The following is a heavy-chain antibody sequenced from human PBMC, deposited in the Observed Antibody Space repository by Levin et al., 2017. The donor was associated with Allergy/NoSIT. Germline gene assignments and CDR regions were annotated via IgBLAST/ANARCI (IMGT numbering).Heavy chain of an antibody. V-gene: IGHV4-30-2*01. CDR3: ACGVVAATSWFDP. J-gene: IGHJ5*02. CDR1: GGSISSGGYS. CDR2: IYHSGST. Sequence: SETLSLTCAVSGGSISSGGYSWSWIRQPPGKGLEWIGYIYHSGSTYYNPSLKSRVTISVDRSKNQFSLKLSSVTAADTAVYYCACGVVAATSWFDPWGQGALVTVSS. D-gene: IGHD2-15*01.